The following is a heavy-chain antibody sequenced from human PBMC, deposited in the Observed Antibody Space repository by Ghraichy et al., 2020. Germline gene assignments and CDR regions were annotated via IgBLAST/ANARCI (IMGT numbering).Heavy chain of an antibody. Sequence: GGSLRLSCAASGFTFSSYSMNWVRQAPGKGLEWVSYISSSSSTIYYADSVKGRFTISRDNAKNSLYLQMNSLRAEDTAVHYCARDVYCSGGSCYSLTVYYYYYGMDVWGQGTTVTVSS. CDR3: ARDVYCSGGSCYSLTVYYYYYGMDV. CDR2: ISSSSSTI. J-gene: IGHJ6*02. CDR1: GFTFSSYS. D-gene: IGHD2-15*01. V-gene: IGHV3-48*04.